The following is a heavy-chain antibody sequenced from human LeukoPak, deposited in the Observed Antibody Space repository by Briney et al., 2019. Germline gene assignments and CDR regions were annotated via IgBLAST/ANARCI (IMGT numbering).Heavy chain of an antibody. Sequence: SETLSLTCTVSGDSISSYYWSWIRQPPGKGLEWIGYIYYSGSTNYNPSLKSRVTISVDTSKNQFSLKLSSVTAADTAVYYCARDGGGTYYGWFDPWGQGTLVTVSS. CDR1: GDSISSYY. CDR3: ARDGGGTYYGWFDP. V-gene: IGHV4-59*01. D-gene: IGHD1-26*01. CDR2: IYYSGST. J-gene: IGHJ5*02.